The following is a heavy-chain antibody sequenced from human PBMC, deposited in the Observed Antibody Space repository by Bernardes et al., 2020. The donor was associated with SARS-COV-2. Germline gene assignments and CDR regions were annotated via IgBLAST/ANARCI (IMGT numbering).Heavy chain of an antibody. J-gene: IGHJ4*02. Sequence: GAFLKTSRRVPRHSLYPYWSGGVRPTPGKGLEWMVIIYRADSDTRYSPYFQGQVTISADKSISTAYLQWSSLKASDTAMYYCATCFGIQMARITGNYFDFWGQGTLVTVSS. CDR3: ATCFGIQMARITGNYFDF. CDR1: RHSLYPYW. V-gene: IGHV5-51*01. CDR2: IYRADSDT. D-gene: IGHD5-12*01.